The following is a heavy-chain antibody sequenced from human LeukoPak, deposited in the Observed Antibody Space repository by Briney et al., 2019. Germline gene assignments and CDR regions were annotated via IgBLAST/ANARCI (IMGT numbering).Heavy chain of an antibody. V-gene: IGHV3-30*04. J-gene: IGHJ4*02. Sequence: PGGSLRLSCAASGFALSSYAMHWVRQAPGKGLEWVAVISYDENTKEYADSVKGRFTISRDTSKNTLYLQMNSLRTEDTAVYYCARAGYQESREHFDYWGQGTLVTLSS. CDR1: GFALSSYA. CDR3: ARAGYQESREHFDY. CDR2: ISYDENTK. D-gene: IGHD2-2*01.